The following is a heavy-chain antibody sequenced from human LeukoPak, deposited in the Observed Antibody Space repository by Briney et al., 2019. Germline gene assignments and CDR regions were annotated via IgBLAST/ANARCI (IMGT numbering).Heavy chain of an antibody. D-gene: IGHD6-19*01. V-gene: IGHV3-23*01. CDR2: ISPDGNYI. CDR1: GFTFSNFA. J-gene: IGHJ4*02. CDR3: VSQRDHRVAVAGSFDN. Sequence: HPGGSLRLSCAASGFTFSNFAMSWVRQTPGTGLAWLSAISPDGNYIYYADSVKGRFTTSRDNSKNTLYLQMTSLRVEDTAVYFCVSQRDHRVAVAGSFDNWGQGTLISVST.